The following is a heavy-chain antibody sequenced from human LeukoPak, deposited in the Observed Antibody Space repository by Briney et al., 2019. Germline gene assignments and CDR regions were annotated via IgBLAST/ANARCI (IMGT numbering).Heavy chain of an antibody. CDR3: AKNTVGETIGWDAYDI. CDR1: GFSFSSYA. J-gene: IGHJ3*02. Sequence: PGGSLRLSCAASGFSFSSYAMSWVRQAPGKGLEWVASITGGGITAYYADSVKGRYTICRDTSKNTLYLQMNSLRVEDTAVYYCAKNTVGETIGWDAYDIWGHGTLGAVSS. CDR2: ITGGGITA. V-gene: IGHV3-23*01. D-gene: IGHD1-26*01.